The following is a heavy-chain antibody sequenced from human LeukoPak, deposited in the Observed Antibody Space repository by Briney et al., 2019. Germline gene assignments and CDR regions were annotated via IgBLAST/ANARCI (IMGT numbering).Heavy chain of an antibody. CDR2: INPNSGGT. Sequence: GASVKVSCKASGYTFTGYYMHWVRQAPGQGLEWMGWINPNSGGTNYAQKLQGRVTMTRDTSISTAYMELSRLRSDDTAVYYCARDGTPNYDILTDFDYWGQGTLVTVSS. D-gene: IGHD3-9*01. CDR1: GYTFTGYY. V-gene: IGHV1-2*02. CDR3: ARDGTPNYDILTDFDY. J-gene: IGHJ4*02.